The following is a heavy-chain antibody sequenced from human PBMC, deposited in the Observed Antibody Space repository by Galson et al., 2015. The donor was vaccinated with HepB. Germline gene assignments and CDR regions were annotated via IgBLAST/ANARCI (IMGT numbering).Heavy chain of an antibody. D-gene: IGHD1-7*01. V-gene: IGHV1-69*13. CDR3: ARCSSAGTTPGGVGY. J-gene: IGHJ4*02. CDR1: GGSFSTYG. Sequence: SVKVSCKASGGSFSTYGLTWVRQAPGQGLEWMGRIIPIFGITTYAQKFQDRVTITADESTSTVHMEMSSLRSDDTAVYYCARCSSAGTTPGGVGYWGQGTLVTVSS. CDR2: IIPIFGIT.